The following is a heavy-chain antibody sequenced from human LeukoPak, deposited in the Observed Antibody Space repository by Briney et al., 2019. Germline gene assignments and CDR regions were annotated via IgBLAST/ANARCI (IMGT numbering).Heavy chain of an antibody. J-gene: IGHJ4*02. V-gene: IGHV3-11*04. CDR3: ARGYYYDSSGCFDY. CDR1: GFIFSDYY. CDR2: ISNSGNNI. Sequence: GGSLRLSCAASGFIFSDYYMSWIRQAPGKGLEWVSYISNSGNNIYYADSVKGRFTISRDNAKNSLYLQMNSLRDEDTAVYYCARGYYYDSSGCFDYWGQGTLVTVSS. D-gene: IGHD3-22*01.